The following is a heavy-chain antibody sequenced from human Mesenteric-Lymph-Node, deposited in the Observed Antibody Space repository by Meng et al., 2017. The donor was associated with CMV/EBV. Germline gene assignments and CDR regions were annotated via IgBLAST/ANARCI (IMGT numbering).Heavy chain of an antibody. CDR1: GASVSGYY. J-gene: IGHJ4*02. V-gene: IGHV4-34*01. CDR2: INHSGST. Sequence: VHLAQCGEGLFKTSEPRSVTCAVYGASVSGYYWNWIRQSPEKGLEWIGEINHSGSTTYNPSFTSRIIISVDTSTNQISLNMSSVTAADTAVYYCARGSSYDILTGYFDYWGQGALVTVSS. D-gene: IGHD3-9*01. CDR3: ARGSSYDILTGYFDY.